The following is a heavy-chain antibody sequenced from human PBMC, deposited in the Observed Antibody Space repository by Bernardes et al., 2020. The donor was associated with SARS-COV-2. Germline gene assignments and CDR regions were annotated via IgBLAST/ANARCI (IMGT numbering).Heavy chain of an antibody. J-gene: IGHJ4*02. Sequence: SETLSVTCTVSGGSISSYYWSWIRQPPGKGLEWIGYIYYSGSTNYNPSLKSRVTISVDTSKNQFSLKLSSVTAADTAVYYCARHDRLLLWFGPGSFDYWGQGTLVTVSS. V-gene: IGHV4-59*08. D-gene: IGHD3-10*01. CDR3: ARHDRLLLWFGPGSFDY. CDR1: GGSISSYY. CDR2: IYYSGST.